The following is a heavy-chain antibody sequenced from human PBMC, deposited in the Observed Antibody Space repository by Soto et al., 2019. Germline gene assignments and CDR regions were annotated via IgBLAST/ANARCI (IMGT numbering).Heavy chain of an antibody. V-gene: IGHV4-4*07. J-gene: IGHJ4*02. CDR3: ARESGDNWDYEAY. CDR2: IYTSGNT. Sequence: QVQLQESGPGLVKPLETLSLTCTVSGGSISSYHWSWIRQSAGKGLEWIGRIYTSGNTHYNPSLKSRVTVSIDTSKNQFFLTVNSVTAADSAVYDCARESGDNWDYEAYWGQGTPVTVSS. D-gene: IGHD1-7*01. CDR1: GGSISSYH.